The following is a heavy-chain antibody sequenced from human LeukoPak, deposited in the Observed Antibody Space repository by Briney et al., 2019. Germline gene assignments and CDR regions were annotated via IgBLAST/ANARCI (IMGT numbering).Heavy chain of an antibody. CDR2: VIPIFGTA. CDR1: VGTFNIYA. V-gene: IGHV1-69*13. CDR3: ARDAIHVEMADQSGGGDY. J-gene: IGHJ4*02. D-gene: IGHD5-24*01. Sequence: GASVTVSCKASVGTFNIYAISWVREAPGQGLEWMGGVIPIFGTANYAQKFQGRVTITADESTSTAYMELSSLRSEDTAVYYCARDAIHVEMADQSGGGDYWGQGTLVTVSS.